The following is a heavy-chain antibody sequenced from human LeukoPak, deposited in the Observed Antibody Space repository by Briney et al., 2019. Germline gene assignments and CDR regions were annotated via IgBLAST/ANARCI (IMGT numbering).Heavy chain of an antibody. CDR3: ARGDLGYCTNGVCHTDAFDF. J-gene: IGHJ3*01. CDR1: GGSISSYY. V-gene: IGHV4-4*07. Sequence: PSETLSLTCTVSGGSISSYYWSWIRQPAGKGLEWIGRIYTSGSTNYNPSLKSRVTMSVDTSKNQFSLELSSVTAADTAVYYCARGDLGYCTNGVCHTDAFDFWGQGTMVTVSS. D-gene: IGHD2-8*01. CDR2: IYTSGST.